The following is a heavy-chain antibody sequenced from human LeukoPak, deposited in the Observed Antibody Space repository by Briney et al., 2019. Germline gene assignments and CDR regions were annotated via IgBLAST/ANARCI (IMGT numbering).Heavy chain of an antibody. J-gene: IGHJ4*02. V-gene: IGHV1-2*02. CDR2: INPNSGGT. CDR1: GYTFTGYY. D-gene: IGHD6-19*01. Sequence: ASVKVSCKASGYTFTGYYMHWVRQAPGQGLERMGWINPNSGGTSYAQKFQGRVTMTRDTSISTAYMELSRLRSDDTAVYYCARGGRSSGWYYFDYWGQGTLVTVSS. CDR3: ARGGRSSGWYYFDY.